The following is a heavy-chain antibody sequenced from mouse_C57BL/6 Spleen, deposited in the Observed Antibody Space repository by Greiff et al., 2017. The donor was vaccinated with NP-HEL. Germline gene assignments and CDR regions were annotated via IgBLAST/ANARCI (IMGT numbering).Heavy chain of an antibody. CDR2: IYPGGGYT. D-gene: IGHD1-1*01. J-gene: IGHJ4*01. V-gene: IGHV1-63*01. CDR3: ARRVLRYARDN. Sequence: VQLQQSGAELVRPGTSVKMSCKASGYTFTNYWIGWAKQRPGHGLEWIGDIYPGGGYTNYNEKFKGKATLTADKSSSTAYMQFSSLTSEDSAIYYCARRVLRYARDNWGQGTSVTVSS. CDR1: GYTFTNYW.